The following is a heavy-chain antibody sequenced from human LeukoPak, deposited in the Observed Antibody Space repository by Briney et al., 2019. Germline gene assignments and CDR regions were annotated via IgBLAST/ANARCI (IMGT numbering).Heavy chain of an antibody. V-gene: IGHV4-59*08. Sequence: SETLSLTCTVSGGSISSYYWSWIRQPPGKGLEWIGYIYYSGSTNYNPSLKSRVTISVDTSKNQFSLKLSSVTAADTAVYYCARLAGIGTSYYYYGMDVWGQGTTVTVSS. J-gene: IGHJ6*02. CDR3: ARLAGIGTSYYYYGMDV. CDR2: IYYSGST. CDR1: GGSISSYY. D-gene: IGHD1-26*01.